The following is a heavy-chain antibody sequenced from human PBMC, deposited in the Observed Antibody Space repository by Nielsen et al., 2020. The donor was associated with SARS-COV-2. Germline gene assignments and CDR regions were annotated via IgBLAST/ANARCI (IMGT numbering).Heavy chain of an antibody. Sequence: GGSLRLSCAASGFTFGNAWMSWVRQAPGKGLEWVGRIKSKTDGGTTDYAAPVKGRFTISRDDSKNTLYLQMNSLKTEDTAVYYCTTRGYSSSSDSAWYYYYGMDVWGQGTTVTVSS. CDR2: IKSKTDGGTT. J-gene: IGHJ6*02. CDR1: GFTFGNAW. V-gene: IGHV3-15*01. CDR3: TTRGYSSSSDSAWYYYYGMDV. D-gene: IGHD6-6*01.